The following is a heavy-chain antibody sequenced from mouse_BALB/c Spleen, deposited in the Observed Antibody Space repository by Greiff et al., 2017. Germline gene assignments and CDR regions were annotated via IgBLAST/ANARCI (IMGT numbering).Heavy chain of an antibody. V-gene: IGHV5-6-5*01. J-gene: IGHJ4*01. CDR1: GFTFSSYA. CDR2: ISSGGST. Sequence: EVHLVESGGGLVKPGGSLKLSCAASGFTFSSYAMSWVRQTPEKRLEWVASISSGGSTYYPDSVKGRFTISRDNARNILYLQMSSLRSEDTAMYYCARGYGNYAMDYWGQGTSVTVSS. CDR3: ARGYGNYAMDY. D-gene: IGHD2-1*01.